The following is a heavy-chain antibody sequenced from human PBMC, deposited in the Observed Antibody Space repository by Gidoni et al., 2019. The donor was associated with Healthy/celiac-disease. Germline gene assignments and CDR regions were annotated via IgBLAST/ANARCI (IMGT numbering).Heavy chain of an antibody. CDR3: ARGLAAVAATPPRGFDY. D-gene: IGHD2-15*01. Sequence: QVQLQQWGAGLLKPSETLSLTCAVYGGSFSGYYWSWIRQPPGKGLEWIGEMNHSGSTNYNPSLKSRVTISIDTSNNQFSLRLSSVTAADTAVYFCARGLAAVAATPPRGFDYWGQGTLVTVSS. CDR2: MNHSGST. J-gene: IGHJ4*02. V-gene: IGHV4-34*01. CDR1: GGSFSGYY.